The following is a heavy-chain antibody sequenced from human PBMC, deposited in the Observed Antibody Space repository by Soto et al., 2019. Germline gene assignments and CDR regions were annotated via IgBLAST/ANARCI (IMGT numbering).Heavy chain of an antibody. D-gene: IGHD6-13*01. CDR3: AKCIAAAAAPLDY. J-gene: IGHJ4*02. CDR1: GFTFSSYW. Sequence: PGGSLRLSCAASGFTFSSYWMSWVRQAPGKGLEWVANIKQDGSEKYYVDSVKGRFTISRDNAKNSLYLQMNSLRAEDTAVYYCAKCIAAAAAPLDYWGQGTLVTVSS. V-gene: IGHV3-7*03. CDR2: IKQDGSEK.